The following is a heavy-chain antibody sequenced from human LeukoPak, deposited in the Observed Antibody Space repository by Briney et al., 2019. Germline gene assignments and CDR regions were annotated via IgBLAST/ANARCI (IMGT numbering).Heavy chain of an antibody. J-gene: IGHJ4*02. CDR3: AKSRQGIRGEIDY. V-gene: IGHV3-21*01. CDR2: ISSSSSYI. Sequence: PGGSLRLSCAASGFTFSSYSMNWVRQAPGKGLEWVSSISSSSSYIYYADSLMGRFTISRDNAKNSLYLQMNSLRAEDTAVYYCAKSRQGIRGEIDYWGQGTLVTVSS. CDR1: GFTFSSYS.